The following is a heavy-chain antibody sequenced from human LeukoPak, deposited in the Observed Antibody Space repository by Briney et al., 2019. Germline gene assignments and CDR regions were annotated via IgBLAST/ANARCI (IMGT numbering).Heavy chain of an antibody. J-gene: IGHJ4*02. CDR1: NGSFSDYY. D-gene: IGHD2-15*01. Sequence: SETLSLTCAVYNGSFSDYYWSWIRQPPGKGLEWIGEINHSGSTNYNPSLKSRVTISVDTSKNQFSLKLSSVTAADTAVYYCARDVVVVAATYYFDYWGQGTLVTVSS. CDR3: ARDVVVVAATYYFDY. CDR2: INHSGST. V-gene: IGHV4-34*01.